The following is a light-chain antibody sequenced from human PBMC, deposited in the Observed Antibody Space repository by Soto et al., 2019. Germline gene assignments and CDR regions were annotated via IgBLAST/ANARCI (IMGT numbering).Light chain of an antibody. CDR2: FIS. Sequence: DIELTQSPSSLSAPVVYTVTISFRASQTVISYLNWYQQKVGQAPRLLIYFISRLQTGVPSRFSGSGSGRDFTLTITSPQPEDSATYYCQKTYSRPINFGQGTRLEIK. CDR1: QTVISY. V-gene: IGKV1-39*01. J-gene: IGKJ5*01. CDR3: QKTYSRPIN.